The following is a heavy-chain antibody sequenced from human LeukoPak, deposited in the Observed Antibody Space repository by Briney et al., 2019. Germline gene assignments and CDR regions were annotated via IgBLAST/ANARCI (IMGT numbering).Heavy chain of an antibody. CDR1: GFTFSIYW. V-gene: IGHV3-74*01. J-gene: IGHJ4*02. Sequence: PGGSLRLSCAASGFTFSIYWMHWVRQAPGKGLVWVSRINSDASSTTYADSVKGRFTISRDTARNTLYLQVNSLRAEDTAVYYCARVGYSYGSYYFDYWGQGTLVTVSS. D-gene: IGHD5-18*01. CDR2: INSDASST. CDR3: ARVGYSYGSYYFDY.